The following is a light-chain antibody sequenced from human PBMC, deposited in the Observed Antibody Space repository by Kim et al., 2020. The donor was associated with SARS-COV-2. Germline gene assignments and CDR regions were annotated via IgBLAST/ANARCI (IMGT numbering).Light chain of an antibody. CDR3: LQHNTYPST. CDR2: GAS. Sequence: DIQMTQSPSSLSASAGDRVTITCRASQDIRNDLGWYQQNPGRAPKRLIYGASSLQSGVPSRFSGSGSGTEFTLTISSLQPEDFATYFCLQHNTYPSTFGQGTRLEIK. V-gene: IGKV1-17*01. CDR1: QDIRND. J-gene: IGKJ5*01.